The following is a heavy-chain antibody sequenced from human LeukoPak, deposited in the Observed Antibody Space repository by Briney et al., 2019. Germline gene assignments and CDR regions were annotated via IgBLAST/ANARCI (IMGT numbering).Heavy chain of an antibody. CDR2: IYTSGST. V-gene: IGHV4-4*07. CDR3: ARESAVYALNWFDP. D-gene: IGHD2-8*01. Sequence: SETLSLTCTVSGGSISSYYWSRIRQPAGKGLEWIGRIYTSGSTNYNPSLKSRVTMSVDTSKNQFSLKLSPVTAADTAVYYCARESAVYALNWFDPWGQGTLVTVSS. CDR1: GGSISSYY. J-gene: IGHJ5*02.